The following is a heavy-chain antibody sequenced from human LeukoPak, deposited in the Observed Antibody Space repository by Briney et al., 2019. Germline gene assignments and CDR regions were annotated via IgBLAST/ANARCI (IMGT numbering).Heavy chain of an antibody. CDR1: GFTFSSYG. V-gene: IGHV3-23*01. J-gene: IGHJ6*04. CDR2: ISGSGGST. CDR3: GRAGVAAAGSPLDV. D-gene: IGHD6-13*01. Sequence: PGGSLRLSCAASGFTFSSYGMSWVRQAPGKGLEWVSAISGSGGSTYYADSVKGRFTISRDNSKNTLYLQMNSLRAEDTAVYYCGRAGVAAAGSPLDVWGKGTTVTVSS.